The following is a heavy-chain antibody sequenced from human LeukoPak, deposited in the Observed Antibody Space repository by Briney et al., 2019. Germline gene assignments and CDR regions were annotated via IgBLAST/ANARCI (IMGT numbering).Heavy chain of an antibody. D-gene: IGHD3-22*01. CDR1: GYTFTGYG. CDR2: ISVNNGDT. Sequence: ASVKVSCKASGYTFTGYGVIWVRWAAGLGVEWMGWISVNNGDTNYAQKLQGRVTITTETSTSTAYMELRSLRSDDTAVYYCASNTGSDGSGYAYWGQGTLVTVSS. CDR3: ASNTGSDGSGYAY. V-gene: IGHV1-18*01. J-gene: IGHJ4*02.